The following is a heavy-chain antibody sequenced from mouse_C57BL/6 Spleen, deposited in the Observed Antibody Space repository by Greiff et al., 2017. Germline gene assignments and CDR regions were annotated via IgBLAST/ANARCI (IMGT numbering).Heavy chain of an antibody. J-gene: IGHJ1*03. CDR2: ISSGGSYT. D-gene: IGHD1-1*01. Sequence: EVHLVESGGDLVKPGGSLKLSCAASGFTFSSYGMSWVRQTPDKRLEWVATISSGGSYTYYPDSVKGRFTISRDNAKNTLYLQMSSLKSEDTAMYYCARQGSSSDWYFDVWGTGTTVTVSS. CDR1: GFTFSSYG. CDR3: ARQGSSSDWYFDV. V-gene: IGHV5-6*01.